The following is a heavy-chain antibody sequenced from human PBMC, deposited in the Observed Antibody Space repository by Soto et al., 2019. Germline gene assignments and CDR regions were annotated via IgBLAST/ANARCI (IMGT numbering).Heavy chain of an antibody. CDR3: ARCCGACYNDH. D-gene: IGHD2-21*02. J-gene: IGHJ4*02. CDR1: GFTFSSYA. V-gene: IGHV3-30-3*01. CDR2: ISYDGSNK. Sequence: GGSLRLSCATSGFTFSSYAMHWVRQAPGKGLEWVAVISYDGSNKYYADSVKGRFTISRDNAKNSLYLQMNSLRVEDTAVYFCARCCGACYNDHWGQRTLVTVSS.